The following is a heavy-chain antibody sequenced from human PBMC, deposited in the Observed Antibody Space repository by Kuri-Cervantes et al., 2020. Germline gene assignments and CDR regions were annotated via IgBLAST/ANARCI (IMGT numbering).Heavy chain of an antibody. J-gene: IGHJ3*02. CDR3: ARDGLFDPYPQQRVFFEDAFDN. D-gene: IGHD6-13*01. CDR2: ISYDGSNK. Sequence: GGSLRLSCAASGFTFSSYAMHWVRQAPGKGLEWVAVISYDGSNKYYADSVKGRFTISRDNSKNTRYLQMNSLRAEDTAVYYCARDGLFDPYPQQRVFFEDAFDNWGQGTMVTVSS. CDR1: GFTFSSYA. V-gene: IGHV3-30-3*01.